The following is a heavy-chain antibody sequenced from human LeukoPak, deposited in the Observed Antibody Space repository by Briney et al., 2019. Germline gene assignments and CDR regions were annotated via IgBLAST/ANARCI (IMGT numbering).Heavy chain of an antibody. J-gene: IGHJ4*02. CDR3: TRGLWDGYKWDASFDY. CDR2: IRSKAYGGTT. Sequence: QSGGSLRLSCTASGFTFGDYAMSWFRQAPGKGLEWVGFIRSKAYGGTTEYAASVKGRFTISRDDSKSIAYLQMNSLKTEDTAVYYCTRGLWDGYKWDASFDYWGQGTLVTVSS. CDR1: GFTFGDYA. V-gene: IGHV3-49*03. D-gene: IGHD5-24*01.